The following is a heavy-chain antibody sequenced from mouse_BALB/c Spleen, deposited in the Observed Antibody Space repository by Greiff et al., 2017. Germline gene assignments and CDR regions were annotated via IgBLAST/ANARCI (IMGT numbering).Heavy chain of an antibody. J-gene: IGHJ3*01. CDR2: ISNLAYSI. CDR1: GFTFSDYG. CDR3: ARDLYYGSSYPFAY. V-gene: IGHV5-15*02. D-gene: IGHD1-1*01. Sequence: VQLKQSGGGLVQPGGSRKLSCAASGFTFSDYGMAWVRQAPGKGPEWVAFISNLAYSIYYADTVTGRFTISRENAKNTLYLEMSSLRSEDTAMYYCARDLYYGSSYPFAYWGQGTLVTVSA.